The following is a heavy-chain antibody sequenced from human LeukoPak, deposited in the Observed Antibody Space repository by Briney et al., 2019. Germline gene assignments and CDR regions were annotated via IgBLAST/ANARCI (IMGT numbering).Heavy chain of an antibody. CDR1: GGSISSYY. J-gene: IGHJ3*02. CDR2: IYYSGST. Sequence: SETLSLTCTVSGGSISSYYWSWIRQPPGKGLEWIGYIYYSGSTNYNPSLRSRVTISVDTSKNQFSLKLSSVTAADTAVYYCASDGSGGWEGAFDIWGQGTMVTVSS. D-gene: IGHD6-19*01. CDR3: ASDGSGGWEGAFDI. V-gene: IGHV4-59*01.